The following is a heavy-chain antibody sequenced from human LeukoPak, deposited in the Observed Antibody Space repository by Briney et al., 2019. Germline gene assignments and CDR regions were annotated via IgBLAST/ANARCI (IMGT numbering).Heavy chain of an antibody. V-gene: IGHV5-51*01. J-gene: IGHJ4*02. Sequence: GESLKISCKGSGYSFTSYWIGWVRQMPGKGLEWMGIIYPGDSDTRYSPSFQGQVTISADKSISTAYLQWSSLKASDTAMYYCARFATFGGVIEQNYFDYWGQGALVTVSS. D-gene: IGHD3-16*02. CDR3: ARFATFGGVIEQNYFDY. CDR2: IYPGDSDT. CDR1: GYSFTSYW.